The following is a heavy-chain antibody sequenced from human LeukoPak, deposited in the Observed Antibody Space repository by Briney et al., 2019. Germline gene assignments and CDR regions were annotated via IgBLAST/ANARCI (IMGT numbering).Heavy chain of an antibody. D-gene: IGHD2-2*01. CDR2: LYSGGDT. CDR1: GFSVSSNY. J-gene: IGHJ4*02. Sequence: GGSLRLSCAASGFSVSSNYMSWVRQAPGKGLEWVSVLYSGGDTYYADSVKGRFTISRDNSKNTLYLQMNSLRAEDTAVYYCARDSRYCSSTNCYYDYWSQGTLVTVSS. V-gene: IGHV3-53*01. CDR3: ARDSRYCSSTNCYYDY.